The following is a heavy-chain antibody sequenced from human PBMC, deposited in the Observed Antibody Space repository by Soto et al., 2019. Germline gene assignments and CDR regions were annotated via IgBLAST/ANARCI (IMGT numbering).Heavy chain of an antibody. Sequence: EVQLLESGGGLVQPGGSLRLSCAASGFTFSSYAMSWFRQAPGKGLEWVSAISGSGGRTYYADSVKGRFTISRDNSKNTLYLQINSLSAEDTAVYYCAKPGNARGDYVDYWGQGTLVTVSS. CDR1: GFTFSSYA. CDR3: AKPGNARGDYVDY. V-gene: IGHV3-23*01. CDR2: ISGSGGRT. J-gene: IGHJ4*02.